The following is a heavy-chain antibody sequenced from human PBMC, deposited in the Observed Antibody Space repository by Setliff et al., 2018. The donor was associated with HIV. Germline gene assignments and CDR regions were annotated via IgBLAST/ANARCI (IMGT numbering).Heavy chain of an antibody. CDR1: GYTFTTYA. V-gene: IGHV1-3*01. Sequence: ASVKVSCKASGYTFTTYAMHWVRQAPGQSLEWMGWITVGDGNTKYSQKFQGRVTITRDTSATTAYMELSSLRSEDTAVYYCARSGLVYDDVLTGPPTDYWGQGTLVTVS. J-gene: IGHJ4*02. D-gene: IGHD3-9*01. CDR3: ARSGLVYDDVLTGPPTDY. CDR2: ITVGDGNT.